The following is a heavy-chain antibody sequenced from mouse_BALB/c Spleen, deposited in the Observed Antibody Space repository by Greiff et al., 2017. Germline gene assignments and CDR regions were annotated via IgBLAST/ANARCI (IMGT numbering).Heavy chain of an antibody. CDR3: ASQWYDVGLAY. Sequence: VQLQQSGPDLVKPSQSLSLTCTVTGYSITSGYSWHWIRQFPGNKLEWMGYIHYSGSTNYNPSLKSRISITRDTSKNQFFLQWNSVTTEDTATYYCASQWYDVGLAYWGQGTLVTVSA. CDR1: GYSITSGYS. D-gene: IGHD2-14*01. J-gene: IGHJ3*01. V-gene: IGHV3-1*02. CDR2: IHYSGST.